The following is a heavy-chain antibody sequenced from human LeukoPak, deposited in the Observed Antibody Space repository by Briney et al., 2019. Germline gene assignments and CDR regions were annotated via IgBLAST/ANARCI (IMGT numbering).Heavy chain of an antibody. CDR3: ARGDYYDSSGYLY. CDR1: GGTFSSYA. J-gene: IGHJ4*02. D-gene: IGHD3-22*01. CDR2: MNPNSGNT. V-gene: IGHV1-8*02. Sequence: GASVKVSCKASGGTFSSYAISWVRQAPGQGLEWMGWMNPNSGNTGYAQKFQGRVTMTRNTSISTAYMELSSLRSEDTAVYYCARGDYYDSSGYLYWGQGTLVTVSS.